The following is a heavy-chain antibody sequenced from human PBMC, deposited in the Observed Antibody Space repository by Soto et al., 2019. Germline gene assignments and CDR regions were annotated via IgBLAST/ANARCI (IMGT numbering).Heavy chain of an antibody. Sequence: GGDLKISCMGPGYDLPTRWIAWVLQTPENGLEWVGIILTGDSYASYNPSFEGLVISSVNNLVTTAYLQWGSLKASVTAIYFCVNFSTITNYWGYCFDYWGQGAPVTVSS. CDR2: ILTGDSYA. D-gene: IGHD7-27*01. CDR3: VNFSTITNYWGYCFDY. V-gene: IGHV5-51*01. J-gene: IGHJ4*02. CDR1: GYDLPTRW.